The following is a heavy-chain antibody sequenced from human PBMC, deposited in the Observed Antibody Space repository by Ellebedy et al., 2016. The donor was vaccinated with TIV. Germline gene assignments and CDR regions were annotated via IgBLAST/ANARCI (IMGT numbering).Heavy chain of an antibody. CDR2: ISSTGSRT. CDR3: AKGRGGGSDTSAPRYYFDY. D-gene: IGHD3-22*01. CDR1: GFTFSNYA. Sequence: PGGSLRLSCAASGFTFSNYAMNWVRQAPGKGLEWVSTISSTGSRTYYADSVEGRFIISRDNSKKTLYLQMNSLRAEDTAVYYCAKGRGGGSDTSAPRYYFDYWGLGTLVTVSS. J-gene: IGHJ4*02. V-gene: IGHV3-23*01.